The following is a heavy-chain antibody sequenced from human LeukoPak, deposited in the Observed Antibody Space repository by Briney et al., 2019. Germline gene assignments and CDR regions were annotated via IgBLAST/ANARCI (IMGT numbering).Heavy chain of an antibody. J-gene: IGHJ6*02. CDR3: AKVIMAATHFYYSGMDV. CDR2: ISGNALST. Sequence: GGSLRLSCAASGSTFSAYAMNWVRQAPGKGLEWVSAISGNALSTYYAGSVKGRFTISRDNSKNTLYLQMNSLRAEDTAVYFCAKVIMAATHFYYSGMDVWGQGTTVTVSS. V-gene: IGHV3-23*01. CDR1: GSTFSAYA. D-gene: IGHD2-8*01.